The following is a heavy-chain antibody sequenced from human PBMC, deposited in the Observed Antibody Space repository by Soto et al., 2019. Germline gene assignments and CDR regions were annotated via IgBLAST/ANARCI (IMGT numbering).Heavy chain of an antibody. CDR1: GFTFSSYG. Sequence: GGSLRLSCAASGFTFSSYGMHWVRQAPGKGLEWVAVISYDGSNKYYADSVKGRFTISRDNSKNTLYLQMNSLRAEDTAVYYCAKDLGYCTNGVCPHYYYYGMDVWGQGTTVTVSS. D-gene: IGHD2-8*01. CDR2: ISYDGSNK. J-gene: IGHJ6*02. CDR3: AKDLGYCTNGVCPHYYYYGMDV. V-gene: IGHV3-30*18.